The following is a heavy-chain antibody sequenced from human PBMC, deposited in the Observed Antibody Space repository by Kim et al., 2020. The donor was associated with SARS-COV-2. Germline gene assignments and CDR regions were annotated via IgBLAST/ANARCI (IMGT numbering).Heavy chain of an antibody. J-gene: IGHJ4*02. V-gene: IGHV5-51*01. CDR3: ARGDRPTVTTFDY. Sequence: SPSFQGQVTISADKSISTAYLQWSSLKASDTAMYYCARGDRPTVTTFDYWGQGTLVTVSS. D-gene: IGHD4-17*01.